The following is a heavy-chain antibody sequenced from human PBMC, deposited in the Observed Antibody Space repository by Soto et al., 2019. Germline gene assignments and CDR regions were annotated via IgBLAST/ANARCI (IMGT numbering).Heavy chain of an antibody. Sequence: QVPLVESGGGVVQPGRSLRLSCAASGFNVSTYTMHWVSQAPGKGPEWVAVMSYDGINKQYADSVKGRFTISRDKSKNTLYLQMNSLSNEDAAVYFCARGLVGIAYGYLDLWGRGTRVTVSS. V-gene: IGHV3-30*04. D-gene: IGHD1-26*01. CDR3: ARGLVGIAYGYLDL. J-gene: IGHJ2*01. CDR1: GFNVSTYT. CDR2: MSYDGINK.